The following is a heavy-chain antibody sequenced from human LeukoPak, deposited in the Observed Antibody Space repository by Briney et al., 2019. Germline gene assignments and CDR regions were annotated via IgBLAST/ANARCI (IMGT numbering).Heavy chain of an antibody. CDR3: GRGSGNEPFDY. D-gene: IGHD5-12*01. V-gene: IGHV3-74*01. J-gene: IGHJ4*02. CDR2: INRDGSST. Sequence: GGSLRLSCAASGFTFSSHWIHWVRQAPGGGRVGVSGINRDGSSTSYADSVKGRFTISRDNAKNTLYLQMNSLRAEDTAVYYCGRGSGNEPFDYWGQGTLVTVSS. CDR1: GFTFSSHW.